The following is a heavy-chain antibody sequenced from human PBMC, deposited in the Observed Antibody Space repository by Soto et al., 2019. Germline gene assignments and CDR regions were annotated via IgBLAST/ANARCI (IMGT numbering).Heavy chain of an antibody. CDR3: ARDHSGSYFYYGMDV. CDR2: ISYSGST. V-gene: IGHV4-59*01. D-gene: IGHD1-26*01. CDR1: GGSISSYY. J-gene: IGHJ6*02. Sequence: SETLSLTCAVSGGSISSYYWSWIRQPPGKGLEWIGYISYSGSTNYNPSLKSRVTISVDTSKNQFSLKLSSVTAADTAVYYCARDHSGSYFYYGMDVWGQGTTVTVSS.